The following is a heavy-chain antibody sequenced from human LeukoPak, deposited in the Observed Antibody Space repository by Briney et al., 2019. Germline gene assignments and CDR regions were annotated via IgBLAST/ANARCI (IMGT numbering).Heavy chain of an antibody. Sequence: GASLKISCKASGYSFTSYWIGCVRQMPGKGLEWMGIIYPGDSDTRYSPAFQGQVTISADKTITTAHLQWSRLKASNTAMYYCARRGGFGEFVDYWGQGTLVTVSS. J-gene: IGHJ4*02. CDR2: IYPGDSDT. CDR1: GYSFTSYW. V-gene: IGHV5-51*01. D-gene: IGHD3-10*01. CDR3: ARRGGFGEFVDY.